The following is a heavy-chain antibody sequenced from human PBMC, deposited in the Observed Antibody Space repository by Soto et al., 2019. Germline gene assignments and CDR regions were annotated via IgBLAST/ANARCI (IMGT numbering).Heavy chain of an antibody. D-gene: IGHD6-19*01. J-gene: IGHJ6*02. CDR2: ISAYNGNT. CDR3: ARDLLPAVAGIYYYYYGMDV. V-gene: IGHV1-18*01. Sequence: GASVKVSCKASGYTFTSYGISWVRQAPGQGLEWMGWISAYNGNTNYAQKLQGRVTMTTDTSTSTAYMELRSLRSDDTAVYYCARDLLPAVAGIYYYYYGMDVWGQGTTVTVS. CDR1: GYTFTSYG.